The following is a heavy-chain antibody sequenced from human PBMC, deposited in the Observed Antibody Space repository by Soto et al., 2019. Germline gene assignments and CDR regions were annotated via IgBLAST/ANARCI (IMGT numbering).Heavy chain of an antibody. CDR1: GYTFTSYS. J-gene: IGHJ6*02. CDR2: ISAYNGNT. V-gene: IGHV1-18*01. D-gene: IGHD2-2*01. CDR3: AVVPAATIYYYYYGMDV. Sequence: ASVKVSCKASGYTFTSYSISWVRQAPGQGLEWMGWISAYNGNTNYAQKLQGRVTMTTDTSTSTAYMELRSLRSDDTAVYYCAVVPAATIYYYYYGMDVWGQGTTVTVAS.